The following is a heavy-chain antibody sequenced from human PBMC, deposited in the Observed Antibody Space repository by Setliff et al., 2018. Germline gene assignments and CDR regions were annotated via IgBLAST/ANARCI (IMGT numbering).Heavy chain of an antibody. V-gene: IGHV1-18*01. Sequence: ASVKVSCKASGYTFTNYGITWVRLAPGHGLEWMGWIFPKTGNTNYAHKLQGRVTMTTDTSTGTAYMDLRSLRSDDTAVYYCSRLVRFCTASTCQGASASEHWGQGTLVTVSS. CDR2: IFPKTGNT. CDR1: GYTFTNYG. J-gene: IGHJ4*02. D-gene: IGHD2-8*02. CDR3: SRLVRFCTASTCQGASASEH.